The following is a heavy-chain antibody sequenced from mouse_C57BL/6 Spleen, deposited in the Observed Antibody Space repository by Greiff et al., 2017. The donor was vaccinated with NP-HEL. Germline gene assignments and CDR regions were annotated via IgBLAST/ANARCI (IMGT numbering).Heavy chain of an antibody. J-gene: IGHJ2*01. CDR2: IDPSDSYT. D-gene: IGHD1-1*01. V-gene: IGHV1-50*01. Sequence: VQLQQSGAELVKPGASVKLSCKASGYTFTSYWMQWVKQRPGQGLEWIGEIDPSDSYTNYNQKFKGKATLTVDTSSSTAYMQLSSLTSEDSAVYYCARRGDYGSSYSDYWGQGTTLTVSS. CDR1: GYTFTSYW. CDR3: ARRGDYGSSYSDY.